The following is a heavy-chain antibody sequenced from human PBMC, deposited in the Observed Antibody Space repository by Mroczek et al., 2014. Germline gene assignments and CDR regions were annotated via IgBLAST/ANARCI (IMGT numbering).Heavy chain of an antibody. V-gene: IGHV3-30*18. CDR3: AKDPREIAAASNGVYHGMDV. Sequence: QVQLVESGGGVVQPGRSLRLSCAASGFTFSSYGMHWVRQAPGKGLEWVAVISYDGSNKYYADSVKGRFTISRDNSKNTLYLQMNSLRAEDTAVYYCAKDPREIAAASNGVYHGMDVWGQGTTVTVSS. D-gene: IGHD6-13*01. CDR2: ISYDGSNK. J-gene: IGHJ6*02. CDR1: GFTFSSYG.